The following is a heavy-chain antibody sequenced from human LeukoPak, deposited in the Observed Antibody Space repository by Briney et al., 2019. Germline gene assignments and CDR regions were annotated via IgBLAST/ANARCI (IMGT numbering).Heavy chain of an antibody. D-gene: IGHD6-13*01. Sequence: SVKVSCKASGYTFTSYHMHWVRQAPGQGLEWMGRIIPIFGTANYAQKFQGRVTITTDESTSTAYMELSSLRSEDTAVYYCARDRLAAAGTGWFDPWGQGTLVTVSS. CDR3: ARDRLAAAGTGWFDP. J-gene: IGHJ5*02. CDR2: IIPIFGTA. CDR1: GYTFTSYH. V-gene: IGHV1-69*05.